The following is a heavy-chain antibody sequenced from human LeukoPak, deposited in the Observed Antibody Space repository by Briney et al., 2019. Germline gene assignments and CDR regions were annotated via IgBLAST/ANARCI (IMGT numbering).Heavy chain of an antibody. J-gene: IGHJ4*02. Sequence: GGSLRLSCAASGFTFSSYGMHWVRQAPGKGLEGVAVIWYDGSNKYYADSVKGRFTISRDNSKNTLYLQMNSLRAEDTAVYYCARDLPYCSGGSCYWEGFDYWGQGTLVTVSS. D-gene: IGHD2-15*01. V-gene: IGHV3-33*01. CDR2: IWYDGSNK. CDR1: GFTFSSYG. CDR3: ARDLPYCSGGSCYWEGFDY.